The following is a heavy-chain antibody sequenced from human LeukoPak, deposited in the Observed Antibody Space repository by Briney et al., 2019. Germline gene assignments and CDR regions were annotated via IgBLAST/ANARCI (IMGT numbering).Heavy chain of an antibody. D-gene: IGHD1-26*01. CDR1: GFTFSSYW. Sequence: GGSLRLSCAASGFTFSSYWMSWVRQAPGKGLEWVANIKQDGSEKYYVDSVKGRFTISRDNAKNSLYLQMNSLRAEDTAVYYCARVNSGSYYTYYYYYYMDVWGKGTTVTVSS. V-gene: IGHV3-7*01. J-gene: IGHJ6*03. CDR3: ARVNSGSYYTYYYYYYMDV. CDR2: IKQDGSEK.